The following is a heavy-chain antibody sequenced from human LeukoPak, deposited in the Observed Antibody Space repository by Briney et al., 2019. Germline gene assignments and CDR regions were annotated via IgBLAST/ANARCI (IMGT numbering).Heavy chain of an antibody. V-gene: IGHV1-2*02. CDR2: INPNSGGT. J-gene: IGHJ3*02. CDR1: GGTFSSYA. CDR3: ASATTYCGADCYPLDAFDI. Sequence: GASVKVSCKASGGTFSSYAISWVRQAPGQGLEWMGWINPNSGGTNYAQKFLGRITMTRDTSISTAYMELSRLRSDDTAVYYCASATTYCGADCYPLDAFDIWGQGTMVTVSS. D-gene: IGHD2-21*02.